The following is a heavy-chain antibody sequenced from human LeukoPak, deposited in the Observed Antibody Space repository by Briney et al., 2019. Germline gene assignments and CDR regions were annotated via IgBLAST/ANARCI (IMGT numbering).Heavy chain of an antibody. D-gene: IGHD6-19*01. CDR3: ARVFGNDYISGFDY. CDR2: INHSGST. V-gene: IGHV4-34*01. Sequence: PSETLSLTCAVYGGSFSGHYWSWIRQPPGKGLEWIGEINHSGSTNYNPSLKSRVTISVDTSKNQFSLQLNSVTPEDTAVYYCARVFGNDYISGFDYWGQGTLVTVSS. J-gene: IGHJ4*02. CDR1: GGSFSGHY.